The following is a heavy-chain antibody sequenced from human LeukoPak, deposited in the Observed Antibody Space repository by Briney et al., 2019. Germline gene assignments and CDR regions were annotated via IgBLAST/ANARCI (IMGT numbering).Heavy chain of an antibody. CDR3: ARTLYSSSFLQNWFDP. CDR1: GGSISSYY. V-gene: IGHV4-4*07. CDR2: IYTSGST. Sequence: PSETLSLTCTVSGGSISSYYWSWIRQPAGKGLEWIGRIYTSGSTNYNPSLKSRVTMSVDTSKNQFSLKLSSVTAADTPVYYCARTLYSSSFLQNWFDPWGQGTLVTVSS. J-gene: IGHJ5*02. D-gene: IGHD6-13*01.